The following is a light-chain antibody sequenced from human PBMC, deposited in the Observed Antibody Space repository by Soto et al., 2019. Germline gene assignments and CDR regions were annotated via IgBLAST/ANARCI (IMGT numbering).Light chain of an antibody. CDR1: QSISRR. CDR3: QQYNSYPWT. V-gene: IGKV1-5*01. Sequence: DIQMIQSPSALSASVGERVTITCRASQSISRRLAWYQQKPGKAPKLLIYDASSLESGVPAGFSGIGCGTQFTLTISSLQPDDFATYYCQQYNSYPWTFGQGTRVEIK. J-gene: IGKJ1*01. CDR2: DAS.